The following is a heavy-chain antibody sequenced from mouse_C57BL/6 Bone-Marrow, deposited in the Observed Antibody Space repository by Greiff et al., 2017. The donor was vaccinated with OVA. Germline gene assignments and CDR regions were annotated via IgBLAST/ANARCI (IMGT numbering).Heavy chain of an antibody. CDR2: IDPETGGT. J-gene: IGHJ4*01. Sequence: QVQLQQSGAELVRPGASVTLSCKASGYTFTDYEMHWVKQTPVHGLEWIGAIDPETGGTAYNQKFKGKAILTADNSSSTAYMELRSLTSEDSAVYYCTTGYSNSYSMDYWGQGTSVTVSS. CDR1: GYTFTDYE. V-gene: IGHV1-15*01. CDR3: TTGYSNSYSMDY. D-gene: IGHD2-5*01.